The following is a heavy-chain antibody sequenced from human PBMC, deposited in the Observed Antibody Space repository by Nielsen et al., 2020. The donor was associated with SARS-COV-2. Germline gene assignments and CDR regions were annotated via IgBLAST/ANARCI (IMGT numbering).Heavy chain of an antibody. CDR2: IWYDGSNK. CDR3: ARDGPDYGEGCFDY. D-gene: IGHD4-17*01. Sequence: GESLKISCAASGFTFSSYGMHWVRQAPGKGLEWVAVIWYDGSNKYYADSVKGRFTISRDNSKNTLYLQMNSLRAEDTAVYYCARDGPDYGEGCFDYWGQGTLVTVSS. J-gene: IGHJ4*02. CDR1: GFTFSSYG. V-gene: IGHV3-33*01.